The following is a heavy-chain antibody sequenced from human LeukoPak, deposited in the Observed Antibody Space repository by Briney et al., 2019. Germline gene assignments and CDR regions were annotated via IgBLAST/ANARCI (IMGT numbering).Heavy chain of an antibody. Sequence: GRSLRLSCAASGFTFSSFGMHWVRQAPGKGLEWVAVIWYDGSNKYYADPVKGRFTISRDNSKNTLYLQMSSLRVEDTAVYFCARDREVGYNDYWGQGTLVTVSS. CDR3: ARDREVGYNDY. CDR1: GFTFSSFG. D-gene: IGHD3-10*01. V-gene: IGHV3-33*01. CDR2: IWYDGSNK. J-gene: IGHJ4*02.